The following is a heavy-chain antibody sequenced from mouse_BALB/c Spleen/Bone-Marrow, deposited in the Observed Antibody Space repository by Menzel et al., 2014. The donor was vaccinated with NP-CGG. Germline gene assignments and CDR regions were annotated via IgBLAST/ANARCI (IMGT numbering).Heavy chain of an antibody. CDR1: GYAFSSYW. V-gene: IGHV1-80*01. CDR2: IYPGDGET. Sequence: QVQLQQPGAELVRPGSSVKISCQASGYAFSSYWMTWVKQRPGQGLEWIGQIYPGDGETNYNGKFKGKATLTADKSSSTAYMQLSGLTSKGSAVYFCAKVTTGFAYWGQGTLVAVSA. D-gene: IGHD2-2*01. CDR3: AKVTTGFAY. J-gene: IGHJ3*01.